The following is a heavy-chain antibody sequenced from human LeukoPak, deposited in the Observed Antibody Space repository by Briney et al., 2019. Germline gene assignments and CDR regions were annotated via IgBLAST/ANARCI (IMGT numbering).Heavy chain of an antibody. D-gene: IGHD3-3*01. Sequence: SETLSLTCTVSGGSISSSYWHWIRKPPGKGLEWIGFIYYSGNTNYNPSLKSRLTISLDTSKMQFSLKLSSVTAADTAVYYCARIGVFWSGYFDYWGQGTLVTVSS. J-gene: IGHJ4*02. CDR1: GGSISSSY. V-gene: IGHV4-59*01. CDR3: ARIGVFWSGYFDY. CDR2: IYYSGNT.